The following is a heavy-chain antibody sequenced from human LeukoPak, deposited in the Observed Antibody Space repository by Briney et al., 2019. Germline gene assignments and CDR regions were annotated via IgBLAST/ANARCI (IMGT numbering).Heavy chain of an antibody. Sequence: SQTLSLTCTVSGGSISSGGYYWSWIRQPPGKGLEWIGYIYHSGSTYYNPSLKSRVTMSVDTSKNQFSLKLSSVTAADTAVYYCAEGGYSYGIDYWGQGTLVTVSS. CDR2: IYHSGST. CDR3: AEGGYSYGIDY. D-gene: IGHD5-18*01. CDR1: GGSISSGGYY. V-gene: IGHV4-30-2*01. J-gene: IGHJ4*02.